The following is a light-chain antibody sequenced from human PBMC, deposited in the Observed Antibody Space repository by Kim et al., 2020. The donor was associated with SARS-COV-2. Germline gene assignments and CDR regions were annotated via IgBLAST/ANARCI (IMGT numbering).Light chain of an antibody. Sequence: GQKVTISCSGSSSNIGNNNVFWYQHLPGTAPKLLIYDNNKRPSGIPDRFSGSKSGTSASLGITGLQTGDEAEYYCASWDNSLYAVVFGGGTQLTVL. V-gene: IGLV1-51*01. CDR3: ASWDNSLYAVV. J-gene: IGLJ2*01. CDR1: SSNIGNNN. CDR2: DNN.